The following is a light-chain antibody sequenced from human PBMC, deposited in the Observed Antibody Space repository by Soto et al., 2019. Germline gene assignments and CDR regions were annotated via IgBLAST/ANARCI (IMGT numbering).Light chain of an antibody. Sequence: DIEMVQSPSALSASVGDTVTITCRASQKSSPWLAWYQQKPGQAPKLLMYDVSSLKRGVPSRFSGSGSGTAFTLTISSLQPDDFATYYCQQYNDYSATFGQGTKVDIK. J-gene: IGKJ1*01. V-gene: IGKV1-5*01. CDR2: DVS. CDR3: QQYNDYSAT. CDR1: QKSSPW.